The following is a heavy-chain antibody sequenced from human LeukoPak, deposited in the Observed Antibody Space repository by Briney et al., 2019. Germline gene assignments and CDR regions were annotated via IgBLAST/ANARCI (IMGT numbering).Heavy chain of an antibody. J-gene: IGHJ4*02. CDR1: GGSFSGYY. CDR2: IYHSGST. Sequence: PSETLSLTCAVYGGSFSGYYWSWIRQPPGKGLEWIGSIYHSGSTYYNPSLKSRVTISVDTSKNQFSLKLSSVTAADTAVYYCARDLRGHGEGVFDYWGQGTLVTVSS. D-gene: IGHD3-10*01. V-gene: IGHV4-34*01. CDR3: ARDLRGHGEGVFDY.